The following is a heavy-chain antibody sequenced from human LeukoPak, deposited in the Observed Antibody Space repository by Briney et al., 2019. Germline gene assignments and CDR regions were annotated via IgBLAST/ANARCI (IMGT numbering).Heavy chain of an antibody. D-gene: IGHD3-22*01. J-gene: IGHJ2*01. Sequence: GASVKVSCKASGGTFSSYAISWVRQAPGRGLEWMGRIIPILGIANYAQKFQGRVTTTADKSTSTAYKELSSLRSEDTAVYYCASTGGSSGYQYWYFDLWGRGTLVTVSS. CDR2: IIPILGIA. V-gene: IGHV1-69*04. CDR3: ASTGGSSGYQYWYFDL. CDR1: GGTFSSYA.